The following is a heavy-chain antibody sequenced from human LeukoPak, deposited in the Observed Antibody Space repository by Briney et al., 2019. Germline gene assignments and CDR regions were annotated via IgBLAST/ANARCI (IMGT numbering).Heavy chain of an antibody. CDR1: GFTFIAYG. J-gene: IGHJ4*02. D-gene: IGHD3-3*01. CDR3: ARVFLERLTSGYFDN. Sequence: GGSVTLSGSASGFTFIAYGMVWLAQAQGKGWVGGLGITITGDTTYYGDSVKGRFTISRDNPKNTLYLQMNSLRDDDTAVYYCARVFLERLTSGYFDNWGQGTLVTVSS. CDR2: ITITGDTT. V-gene: IGHV3-23*01.